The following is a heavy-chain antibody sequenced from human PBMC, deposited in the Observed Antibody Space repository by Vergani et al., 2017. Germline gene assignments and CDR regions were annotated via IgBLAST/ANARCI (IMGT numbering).Heavy chain of an antibody. CDR2: IYYSGST. V-gene: IGHV4-39*07. Sequence: QLQLQESGPGLVKPSETLSLTCTVSGGSISSSSYYWGWIRQPPGKGLEWIGSIYYSGSTYYNPSLKSRVTISVDTSKNQFSLKLSSVTAADTAVYYCASSPVNYYDSSGIVDYWGQGTLVTVSS. CDR3: ASSPVNYYDSSGIVDY. CDR1: GGSISSSSYY. D-gene: IGHD3-22*01. J-gene: IGHJ4*02.